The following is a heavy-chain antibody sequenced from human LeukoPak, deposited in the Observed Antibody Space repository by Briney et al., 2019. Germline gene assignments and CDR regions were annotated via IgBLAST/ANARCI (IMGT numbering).Heavy chain of an antibody. V-gene: IGHV4-34*01. CDR3: ASRGYCSSTSCSRRAFYFDP. CDR1: GGSFSGYY. D-gene: IGHD2-2*01. CDR2: INHSGST. Sequence: PSETLSLTCAVYGGSFSGYYWSWIRQPPGKGLEWIGEINHSGSTNYNPSLKSRVTISVDTSKNQFSLKLSSVTAADTAVHYCASRGYCSSTSCSRRAFYFDPWGQGTLVTVSS. J-gene: IGHJ5*02.